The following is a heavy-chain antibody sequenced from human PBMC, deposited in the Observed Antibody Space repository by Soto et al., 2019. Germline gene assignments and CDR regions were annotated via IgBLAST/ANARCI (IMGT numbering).Heavy chain of an antibody. D-gene: IGHD6-19*01. CDR3: ARGVAVAGSYYYHGMDV. J-gene: IGHJ6*02. CDR1: GFTFSSYW. CDR2: IKQDGSEK. V-gene: IGHV3-7*05. Sequence: SGGSLRLSCAASGFTFSSYWMSWVRQAPGKWLEWVANIKQDGSEKYYVDSVKGRFTISRDNAKNSLYLQMNSLRAEDTAVYYCARGVAVAGSYYYHGMDVWGQGTTVTVSS.